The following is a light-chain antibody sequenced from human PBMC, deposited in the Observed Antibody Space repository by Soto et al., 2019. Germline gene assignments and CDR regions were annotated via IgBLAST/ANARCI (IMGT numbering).Light chain of an antibody. V-gene: IGKV1-5*03. CDR3: QQYNAYSPWT. CDR1: QNIMTW. J-gene: IGKJ1*01. CDR2: KAS. Sequence: DIQMTQSPSTLSASIGDRVTITCRASQNIMTWLAWHQQKPGKAPKLLIFKASDLDVGVPSRFAGSGSGTDFTRTISNLQPDDVATYYCQQYNAYSPWTFGQGTKVEIK.